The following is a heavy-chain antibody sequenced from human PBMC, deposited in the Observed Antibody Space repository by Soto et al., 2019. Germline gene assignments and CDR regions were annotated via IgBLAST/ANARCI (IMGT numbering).Heavy chain of an antibody. CDR1: GYTFTSYY. Sequence: QVQLVQGGAEVKMPGASVKISCKSSGYTFTSYYMHWVRQAPGQGLEWMGMINPSGGSTNYAQRFQGRVTMTRVTSTSTVYMDLSDLRSEDTAVYYCARGFCTTTTCLVGDFWGQGTLVTVSS. V-gene: IGHV1-46*01. J-gene: IGHJ4*02. CDR2: INPSGGST. D-gene: IGHD2-2*01. CDR3: ARGFCTTTTCLVGDF.